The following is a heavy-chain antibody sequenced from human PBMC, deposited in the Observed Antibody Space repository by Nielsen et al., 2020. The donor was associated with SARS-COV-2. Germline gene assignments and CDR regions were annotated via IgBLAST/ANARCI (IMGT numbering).Heavy chain of an antibody. J-gene: IGHJ4*02. CDR2: IYSGGST. CDR3: AKERGSGWTPLYFDY. Sequence: GESLKISCTASRFNFSDYAMSWVRQAPGKGLEWVSVIYSGGSTYYADSVKGRFTISRDNSKNTLYLQMNSLRAEDTAVYYCAKERGSGWTPLYFDYWGQGTLVTVSS. V-gene: IGHV3-23*03. D-gene: IGHD6-19*01. CDR1: RFNFSDYA.